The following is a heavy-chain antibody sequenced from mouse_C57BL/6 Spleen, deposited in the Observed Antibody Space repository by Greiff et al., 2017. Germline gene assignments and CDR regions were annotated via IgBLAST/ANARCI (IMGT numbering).Heavy chain of an antibody. CDR2: IDPETGGT. V-gene: IGHV1-15*01. CDR1: GYTFTDYE. J-gene: IGHJ1*03. Sequence: QVQLQQSGAELVRPGASVTLSCKASGYTFTDYEMHWVKQTPVHGLEWIGAIDPETGGTAYNQKFKGKAILTADKSSSTAYMELRSLTSEDSAVXYCTRGGGSSFYWYFDVWGTGTTVTVSA. CDR3: TRGGGSSFYWYFDV. D-gene: IGHD1-1*01.